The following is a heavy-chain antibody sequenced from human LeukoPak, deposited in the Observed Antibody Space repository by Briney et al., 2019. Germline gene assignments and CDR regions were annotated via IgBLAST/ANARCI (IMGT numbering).Heavy chain of an antibody. CDR2: IYHSGST. V-gene: IGHV4-38-2*02. D-gene: IGHD3-9*01. J-gene: IGHJ5*02. Sequence: PSETLSLTCTVSGYSINSGYYWGWIRPPPGKGLEWIGSIYHSGSTYYNPSLKSRVTISVDTSKNQFSLKLSSVTAADTAVYYCARKGEYDILTGSGPRWFDPWGQGTLVTVSS. CDR1: GYSINSGYY. CDR3: ARKGEYDILTGSGPRWFDP.